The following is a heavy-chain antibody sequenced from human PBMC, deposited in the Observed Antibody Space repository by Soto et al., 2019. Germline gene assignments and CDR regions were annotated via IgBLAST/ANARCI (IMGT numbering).Heavy chain of an antibody. CDR3: ARVSPHYDILTGYLDY. V-gene: IGHV4-59*01. CDR1: GGSISSYY. CDR2: IYYSGST. D-gene: IGHD3-9*01. J-gene: IGHJ4*02. Sequence: SETLSLTCTVSGGSISSYYWSWIRQPPGKGLEWIGYIYYSGSTNYNPSLKSRVTISVDTSKNQFSLKLSSVTAADTAVYYCARVSPHYDILTGYLDYWGQGTLVTVSS.